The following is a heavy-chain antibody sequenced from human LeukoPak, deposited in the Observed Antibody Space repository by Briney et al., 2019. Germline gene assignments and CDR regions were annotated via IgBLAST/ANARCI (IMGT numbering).Heavy chain of an antibody. CDR3: AKYGSGRYLDY. CDR1: GFTFSSCA. D-gene: IGHD3-10*01. V-gene: IGHV3-23*01. Sequence: GGSLRLSCVASGFTFSSCAMSWVLQAPGKGLEWVSSISGSGGSTYYADSVKGRFTISRDNSKNTLTLQMNSLRAEDTAIYYCAKYGSGRYLDYWGQGTLVTVSS. J-gene: IGHJ4*02. CDR2: ISGSGGST.